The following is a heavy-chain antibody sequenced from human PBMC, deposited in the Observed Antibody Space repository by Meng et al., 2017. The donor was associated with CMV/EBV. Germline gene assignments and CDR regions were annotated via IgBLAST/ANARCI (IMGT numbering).Heavy chain of an antibody. CDR2: IYYSGST. V-gene: IGHV4-39*01. CDR3: ATSYYDFWSASYNWFDP. Sequence: SETLSLTCTVSGGSISSNSYYWGWIRQPPGKGLEWIGSIYYSGSTYYNPSLKSRVTISVDTSKNQFSLKLSSVTAADTAVYYCATSYYDFWSASYNWFDPWGQGTLVTVSS. D-gene: IGHD3-3*01. CDR1: GGSISSNSYY. J-gene: IGHJ5*02.